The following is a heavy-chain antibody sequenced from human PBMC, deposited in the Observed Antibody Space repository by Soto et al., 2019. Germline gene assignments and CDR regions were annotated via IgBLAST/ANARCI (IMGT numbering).Heavy chain of an antibody. CDR3: ASPQYYDYVWGSTGGAFDI. CDR2: ISYDGSNK. CDR1: GFTFSSYA. J-gene: IGHJ3*02. Sequence: GGSLRLSCAASGFTFSSYAMHWFRQAPGKGLEWVAVISYDGSNKYYADSVKGRFTISRDNSKNTLYLQMNSLRAEDTAVYYCASPQYYDYVWGSTGGAFDIWGQGTMVTVSS. V-gene: IGHV3-30-3*01. D-gene: IGHD3-16*01.